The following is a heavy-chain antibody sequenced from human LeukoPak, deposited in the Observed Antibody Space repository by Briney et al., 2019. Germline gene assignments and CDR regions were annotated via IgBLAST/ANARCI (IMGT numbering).Heavy chain of an antibody. D-gene: IGHD3-3*01. Sequence: SETLSLTCTVSGGSISSGTYYWAWIRQPPGKGLESIVSVYYTGSNFFNPSLKSRVTISTDTSKNQFFLKLSSVTAADTAVYYCAGSHRYYDLWSGYSRAFDIWGQGTMATVSS. CDR2: VYYTGSN. V-gene: IGHV4-39*01. J-gene: IGHJ3*02. CDR1: GGSISSGTYY. CDR3: AGSHRYYDLWSGYSRAFDI.